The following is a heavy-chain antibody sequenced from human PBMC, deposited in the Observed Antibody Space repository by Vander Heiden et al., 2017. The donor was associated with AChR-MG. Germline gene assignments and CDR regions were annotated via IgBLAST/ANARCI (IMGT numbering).Heavy chain of an antibody. CDR3: ATLYVATKIFDP. Sequence: LQLQDSRPGLVKPSDTLSLTCTVSGGSISSSSGYGGGIRQPPGKGREWIGGIYYSGSTYYNPSLKSRVTISVDTSKNQFSLKLSSVTAADTAVYYCATLYVATKIFDPWGQGTLVTVSS. J-gene: IGHJ5*02. CDR1: GGSISSSSGY. CDR2: IYYSGST. D-gene: IGHD2-15*01. V-gene: IGHV4-39*01.